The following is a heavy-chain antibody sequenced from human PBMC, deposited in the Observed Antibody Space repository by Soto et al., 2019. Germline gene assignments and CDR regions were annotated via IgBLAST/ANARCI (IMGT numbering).Heavy chain of an antibody. CDR3: ARDSDYYGSGSWDY. D-gene: IGHD3-10*01. V-gene: IGHV3-30*03. CDR2: ISYDGSNK. CDR1: GFTFSSYG. Sequence: GGSLRLSCAASGFTFSSYGMHWVLQAPCKGLEWVAVISYDGSNKYYADSVKGRFTISRDNAKNSLYLQMNSLRAEDTAVYYCARDSDYYGSGSWDYWGQGTLVTVSS. J-gene: IGHJ4*02.